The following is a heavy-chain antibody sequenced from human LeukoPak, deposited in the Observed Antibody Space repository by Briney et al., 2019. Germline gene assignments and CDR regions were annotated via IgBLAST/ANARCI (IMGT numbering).Heavy chain of an antibody. J-gene: IGHJ4*02. CDR1: GFTVRSSY. D-gene: IGHD4-17*01. CDR2: FYIDGST. CDR3: ARDPGGDYDY. Sequence: PGGSLILSCAASGFTVRSSYMSWVRQAPGKGLEWVSLFYIDGSTYYADSVKGRFTLSRDNSKDTLYLQMNSLRAEDTAVYYCARDPGGDYDYWGQGTLVTVSS. V-gene: IGHV3-66*01.